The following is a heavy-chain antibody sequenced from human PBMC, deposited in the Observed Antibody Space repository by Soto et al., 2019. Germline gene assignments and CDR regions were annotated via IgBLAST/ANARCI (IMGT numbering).Heavy chain of an antibody. D-gene: IGHD2-2*01. Sequence: GASVKVSCKASGGTFSTYAISWVRQAPGQGLEWMGGIIPVFGTSTNAEKFQGRVTITADESTNTVYMELRSLRSDDTAVYYCARSRSSAMVTPDYWGQGTLVTVYS. CDR1: GGTFSTYA. CDR3: ARSRSSAMVTPDY. CDR2: IIPVFGTS. J-gene: IGHJ4*02. V-gene: IGHV1-69*13.